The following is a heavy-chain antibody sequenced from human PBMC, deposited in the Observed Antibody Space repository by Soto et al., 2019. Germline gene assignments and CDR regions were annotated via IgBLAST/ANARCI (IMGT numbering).Heavy chain of an antibody. D-gene: IGHD2-2*01. CDR1: GFTFSSYS. CDR3: AREKYCSSTSCYG. CDR2: ISSSSGYI. Sequence: EVQLVESGGGLVKPGGSLRLSCAASGFTFSSYSMNWVRQAPGKGLEWVSSISSSSGYIYYADSVKGRFTISRDNAKNSLYLQMNSLRAEDTAVYYCAREKYCSSTSCYGWGQGTLVTVSS. J-gene: IGHJ4*02. V-gene: IGHV3-21*01.